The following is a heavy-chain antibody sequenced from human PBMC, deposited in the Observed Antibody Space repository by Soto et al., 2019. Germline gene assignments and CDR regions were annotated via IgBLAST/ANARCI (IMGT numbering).Heavy chain of an antibody. CDR2: SRDKPQGYST. CDR3: VRATYFSDSSGYTRCLDY. CDR1: GFTFSSYW. D-gene: IGHD3-22*01. J-gene: IGHJ4*02. Sequence: GGSLRLSCAASGFTFSSYWMSWVRQAPGKGLEWVGRSRDKPQGYSTAYAASVKGRFTTSRDESKNSAYLQMNSLKTEYTAVYYCVRATYFSDSSGYTRCLDYWGQGTLVTVSS. V-gene: IGHV3-72*01.